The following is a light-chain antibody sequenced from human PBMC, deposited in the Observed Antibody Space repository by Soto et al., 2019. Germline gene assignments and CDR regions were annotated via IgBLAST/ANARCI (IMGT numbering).Light chain of an antibody. V-gene: IGKV1-5*01. CDR1: QSTSVS. CDR3: QQYNSYSRT. Sequence: IQMTQSPSTLSASVGDTVTITCRASQSTSVSLAWYQQKPGKAPNLLIYDASTLQGGVPSRFSGSGSGTECTLTVSSLQPDDFETYYCQQYNSYSRTFGQGTKVDI. J-gene: IGKJ1*01. CDR2: DAS.